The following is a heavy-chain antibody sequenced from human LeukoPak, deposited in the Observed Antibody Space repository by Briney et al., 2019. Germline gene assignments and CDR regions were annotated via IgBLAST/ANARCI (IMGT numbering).Heavy chain of an antibody. Sequence: GGSLRLSCAASGFTFNYYAMSWVRQAPGKGLEWVSLISGDGGSTFYADSVRGRFTISRDNTRKSLSLQMSSLRSEDTALYYCARESETSGWYDYWGQGTLVTVSS. V-gene: IGHV3-43*02. CDR1: GFTFNYYA. CDR2: ISGDGGST. J-gene: IGHJ4*02. D-gene: IGHD6-19*01. CDR3: ARESETSGWYDY.